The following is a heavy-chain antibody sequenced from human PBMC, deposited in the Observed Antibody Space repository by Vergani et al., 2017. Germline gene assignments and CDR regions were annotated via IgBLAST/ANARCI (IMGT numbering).Heavy chain of an antibody. D-gene: IGHD2-21*01. V-gene: IGHV3-23*01. CDR3: ARGRGFVSPDY. J-gene: IGHJ4*02. Sequence: EVQVLESGGGLVQPGGSLRLSCSASGFTFTTYAMVWVRQAPGKGLEWVSAVSGSGHTTYYADSVRGRFTRSRDNSKNTMYLQMNSLRPEDTALYYCARGRGFVSPDYWGQGTLVTVSS. CDR1: GFTFTTYA. CDR2: VSGSGHTT.